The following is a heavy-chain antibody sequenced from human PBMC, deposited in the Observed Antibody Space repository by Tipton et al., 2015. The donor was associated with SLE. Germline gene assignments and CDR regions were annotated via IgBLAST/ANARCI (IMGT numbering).Heavy chain of an antibody. CDR3: ARDGADGYCSGGSCYPDAFDI. CDR1: GGSISSGGYY. D-gene: IGHD2-15*01. Sequence: TLSLTCTVSGGSISSGGYYWSWIRQHPGKGLEWIGYIYYSGSIYYNPSLKSRVTISVDTSKNQFSLKLSSVTAADTAVYYCARDGADGYCSGGSCYPDAFDIWGQGTMVTVSS. J-gene: IGHJ3*02. V-gene: IGHV4-31*03. CDR2: IYYSGSI.